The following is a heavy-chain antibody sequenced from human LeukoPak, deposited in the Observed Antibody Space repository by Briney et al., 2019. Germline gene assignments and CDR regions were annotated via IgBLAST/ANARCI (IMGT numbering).Heavy chain of an antibody. CDR2: IRYDGSNK. CDR1: GFTFTKVW. D-gene: IGHD3-16*01. J-gene: IGHJ6*03. V-gene: IGHV3-30*02. Sequence: GGSLRLSCAASGFTFTKVWMSWVRQAPGKGLEWVAFIRYDGSNKYYADSVRGRFTISRDNSKNTLYLQMNSLRAEDTAVYYCAKGTKHKPLRTFSYHCYMDVWGKGTTVTISS. CDR3: AKGTKHKPLRTFSYHCYMDV.